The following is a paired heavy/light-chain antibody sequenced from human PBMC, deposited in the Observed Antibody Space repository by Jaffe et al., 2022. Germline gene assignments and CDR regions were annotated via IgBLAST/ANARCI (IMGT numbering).Heavy chain of an antibody. CDR2: IRYDGSNK. D-gene: IGHD3-10*01. V-gene: IGHV3-30*02. CDR3: ARLWFGELPHDAFDI. J-gene: IGHJ3*02. Sequence: QVQLVESGGGVVQPGGSLRLSCAASGFTFSSYGMHWVRQAPGKGLEWVAFIRYDGSNKYYADSVKGRFTISRDNSKNTLYLQMNSLRAEDTAVYYCARLWFGELPHDAFDIWGQGTMVTVSS. CDR1: GFTFSSYG.
Light chain of an antibody. V-gene: IGKV3-20*01. J-gene: IGKJ1*01. CDR3: QQYGSSPPRWT. Sequence: EIVLTQSPGTLSLSPGERATLSCRASQSVSSSYLAWYQQKPGQAPRLLIYGASSRATGIPDRFSGSGSGTDFTLTISRLEPEDFAVYYCQQYGSSPPRWTFGQGTKVEIK. CDR2: GAS. CDR1: QSVSSSY.